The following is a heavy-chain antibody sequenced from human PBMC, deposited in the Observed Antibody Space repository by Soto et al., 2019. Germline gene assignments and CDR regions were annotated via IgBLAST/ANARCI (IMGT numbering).Heavy chain of an antibody. CDR1: GYTFTSYG. V-gene: IGHV1-18*04. D-gene: IGHD2-21*02. CDR2: ISAYNGNT. J-gene: IGHJ4*02. Sequence: SGKVCFKASGYTFTSYGISWVRQAPGQGLEWMGWISAYNGNTNYAQKLQGRVTMTTDTSTSTAYMELRSLRSDDTAVYYCARLGYCGGDCYSHYFDYWGQGTLVTVSS. CDR3: ARLGYCGGDCYSHYFDY.